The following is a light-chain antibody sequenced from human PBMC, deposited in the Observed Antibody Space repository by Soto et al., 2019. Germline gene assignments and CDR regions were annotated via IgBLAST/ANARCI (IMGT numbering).Light chain of an antibody. CDR1: SSDVGGYNY. CDR3: TSYKSSTAYV. V-gene: IGLV2-14*01. Sequence: QSALTQPASVSGSPGQSITISCTGTSSDVGGYNYVSWYQQHPGKAPKLMIYDVSNRPSGVSNRFSGSKSGNTASLTISGLQAEDEADYYSTSYKSSTAYVFGTGTKLTVL. CDR2: DVS. J-gene: IGLJ1*01.